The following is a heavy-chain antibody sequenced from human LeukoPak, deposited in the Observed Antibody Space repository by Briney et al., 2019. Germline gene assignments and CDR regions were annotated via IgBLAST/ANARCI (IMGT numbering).Heavy chain of an antibody. D-gene: IGHD3-22*01. J-gene: IGHJ4*02. CDR3: AKVKTRGGIVDGSFDY. CDR1: GFTFSSYG. CDR2: IWYDGSNK. V-gene: IGHV3-33*06. Sequence: QPGGSLRLPCAASGFTFSSYGMHWVRQAPGKGLEWVAVIWYDGSNKYYADSVKGRFTISRDNSKNTLYLQMNSLRAEDTAVYYCAKVKTRGGIVDGSFDYWGQGTLVTVSS.